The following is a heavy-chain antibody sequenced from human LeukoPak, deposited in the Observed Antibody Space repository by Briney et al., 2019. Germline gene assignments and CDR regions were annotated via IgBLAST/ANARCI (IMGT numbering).Heavy chain of an antibody. D-gene: IGHD4-17*01. CDR3: ARDPATVTTILHH. J-gene: IGHJ5*02. CDR1: GFTFSSYW. V-gene: IGHV3-74*01. Sequence: GGSLRLSCAASGFTFSSYWMHRVRQAPGKGRVWVSRINSDGRSTSYADSVKGRFTISRDNGKNTLYLQMNGLRAEATAVYYCARDPATVTTILHHWGPGTLVTASS. CDR2: INSDGRST.